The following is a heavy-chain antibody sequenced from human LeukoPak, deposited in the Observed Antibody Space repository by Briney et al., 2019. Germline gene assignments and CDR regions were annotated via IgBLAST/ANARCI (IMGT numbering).Heavy chain of an antibody. Sequence: QTLSLTCAISGDSVSSNGATWDWIRQSPSRGLEWLGRTYHRSKWYNEYAVSVKSRMTINPDTSKNQFSLQLNYVTPEDTAVYYCARDYRWSLDYWGLGTLDSVSS. CDR1: GDSVSSNGAT. D-gene: IGHD2-8*02. J-gene: IGHJ4*02. CDR3: ARDYRWSLDY. V-gene: IGHV6-1*01. CDR2: TYHRSKWYN.